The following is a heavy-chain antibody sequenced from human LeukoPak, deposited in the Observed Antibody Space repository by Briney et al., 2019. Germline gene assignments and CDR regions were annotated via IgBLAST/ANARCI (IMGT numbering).Heavy chain of an antibody. CDR1: GYSISSGYY. D-gene: IGHD5-12*01. CDR2: IYHSGST. CDR3: ARHGIVATIRPNFDY. J-gene: IGHJ4*02. Sequence: SETLSLTCTVSGYSISSGYYWGWIRQPPGKGLEWIGSIYHSGSTYYNPSLKSRVTISVDTSKNQFSLKLSSVTAADTAVYYCARHGIVATIRPNFDYWGQGTLVTVSS. V-gene: IGHV4-38-2*02.